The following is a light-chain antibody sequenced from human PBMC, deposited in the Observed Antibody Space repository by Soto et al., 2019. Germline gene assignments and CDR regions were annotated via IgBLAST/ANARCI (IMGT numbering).Light chain of an antibody. Sequence: QSALTQPPSASGSPGQSVTISCPGTSSDVGAYNYVSWYQQHPGQAPKLMIYEVSKRPSGVPDRFSGSKSANTASLTVSGLQAEDEADYYCSSYAGNNNLVFGGGTKLTVL. CDR3: SSYAGNNNLV. CDR1: SSDVGAYNY. CDR2: EVS. J-gene: IGLJ2*01. V-gene: IGLV2-8*01.